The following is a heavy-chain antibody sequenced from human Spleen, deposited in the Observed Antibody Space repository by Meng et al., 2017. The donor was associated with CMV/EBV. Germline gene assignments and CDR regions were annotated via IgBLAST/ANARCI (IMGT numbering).Heavy chain of an antibody. Sequence: GGSLRLSCAASGFTFSTYAMSWVRQAPGKGLEWVSLIYSGGGTTYYADSVKGRFTISRDNSKNTLYLQMNSLRADDTAVYYCAKVGALTSVSIDYWGQGTLVTVS. J-gene: IGHJ4*02. V-gene: IGHV3-23*03. CDR2: IYSGGGTT. CDR3: AKVGALTSVSIDY. CDR1: GFTFSTYA. D-gene: IGHD4-17*01.